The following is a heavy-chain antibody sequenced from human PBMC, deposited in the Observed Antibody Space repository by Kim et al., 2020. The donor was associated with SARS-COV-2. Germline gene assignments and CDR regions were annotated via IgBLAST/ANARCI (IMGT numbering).Heavy chain of an antibody. V-gene: IGHV2-70*01. CDR1: GFSLSTSGMC. CDR3: ARMYYYDSSGYPYGMDV. J-gene: IGHJ6*02. D-gene: IGHD3-22*01. CDR2: IDWDDDK. Sequence: SGPTLVNPTQTLTLTCTFSGFSLSTSGMCVSWIRQPPGKALEWLALIDWDDDKYYSTSLKTRLTISKDTSKNQVVLTMTNMDPVDTATYYCARMYYYDSSGYPYGMDVWGQGTPVTVSS.